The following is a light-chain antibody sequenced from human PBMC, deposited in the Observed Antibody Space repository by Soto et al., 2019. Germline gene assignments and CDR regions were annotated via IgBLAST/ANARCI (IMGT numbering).Light chain of an antibody. V-gene: IGKV3-15*01. CDR1: QSVSSN. CDR3: QQYNNWPLT. Sequence: EIVMTQSPATLSVSPGERATLSCRASQSVSSNLAWYQQKPGQAPRLLIYGASTRATGIPARFSGSGSGTVVTLTISSLHSEDFAVYDCQQYNNWPLTFGGGTNVEIK. J-gene: IGKJ4*01. CDR2: GAS.